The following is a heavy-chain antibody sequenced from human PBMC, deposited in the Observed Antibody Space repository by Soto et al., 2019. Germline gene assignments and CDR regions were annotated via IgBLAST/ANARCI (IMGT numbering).Heavy chain of an antibody. J-gene: IGHJ3*02. D-gene: IGHD3-3*02. CDR2: IYHSGST. CDR1: GDSMSSSNW. CDR3: ARVLGNDAFDI. V-gene: IGHV4-4*02. Sequence: SETLSLTCTVSGDSMSSSNWWNWVRQPPGKGLEWIGEIYHSGSTNYNPSLKSRVTISVDKSKNQFFLKLSSVTAADTAVYYCARVLGNDAFDIWGQGTMVTVSS.